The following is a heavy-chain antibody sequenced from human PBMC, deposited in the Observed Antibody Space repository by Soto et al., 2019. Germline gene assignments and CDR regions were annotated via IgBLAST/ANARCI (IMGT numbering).Heavy chain of an antibody. CDR2: ISGSGGST. CDR1: GFTFSSYA. V-gene: IGHV3-23*01. CDR3: AKVSAVVVPAALYNWFDP. D-gene: IGHD2-2*01. Sequence: GGSLRLSCAASGFTFSSYAMSWVRQAPGKGLEWVSAISGSGGSTYYADSVKGRFTISRDNSKNTLYLQMNSLRAEDTAVYYCAKVSAVVVPAALYNWFDPWGQGTLVTVSS. J-gene: IGHJ5*02.